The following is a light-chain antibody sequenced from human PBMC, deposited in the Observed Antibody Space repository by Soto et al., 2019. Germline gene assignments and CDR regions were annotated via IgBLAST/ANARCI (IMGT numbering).Light chain of an antibody. V-gene: IGKV3-15*01. CDR2: GAS. CDR1: QSVGSN. Sequence: EIVMTQSPATLSVSPGERATLSCRASQSVGSNLVWYQQKPGQAPRLLIYGASTRATGVPARFSGSGSGTEFTLTISSLQSEDFAVYYCQQYNDWPSLTFGGGTKVEI. CDR3: QQYNDWPSLT. J-gene: IGKJ4*01.